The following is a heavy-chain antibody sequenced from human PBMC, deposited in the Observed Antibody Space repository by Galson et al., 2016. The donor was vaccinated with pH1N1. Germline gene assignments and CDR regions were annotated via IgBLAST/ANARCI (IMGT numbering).Heavy chain of an antibody. J-gene: IGHJ4*02. CDR3: ARAIGSRSAY. V-gene: IGHV3-7*01. CDR1: GFTFSNYW. D-gene: IGHD3-16*02. Sequence: SLRLSYAASGFTFSNYWMHRVRQVPGKGLEWVANIKEDGSETYYVGSVRGRFTISRDNAKNSLYLQMNSLRDEDTALYYCARAIGSRSAYWGQGTLVTVPS. CDR2: IKEDGSET.